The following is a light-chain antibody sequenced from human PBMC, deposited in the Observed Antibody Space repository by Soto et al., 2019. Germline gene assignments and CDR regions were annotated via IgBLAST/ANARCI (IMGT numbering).Light chain of an antibody. J-gene: IGLJ1*01. Sequence: QSVLTQPRSVSGSPAQSVTISCTGTSSDVGGYNYVSWYQQHPGKAPKLMIYDVSKRPSGVPDRFSGSKSGNTASLTISGLQAEDEAYYYCCSYAGSYYYVFGSWTKVTVL. CDR1: SSDVGGYNY. CDR2: DVS. V-gene: IGLV2-11*01. CDR3: CSYAGSYYYV.